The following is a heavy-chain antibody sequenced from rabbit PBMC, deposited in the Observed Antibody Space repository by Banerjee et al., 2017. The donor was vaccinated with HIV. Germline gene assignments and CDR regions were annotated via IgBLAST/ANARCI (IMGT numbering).Heavy chain of an antibody. Sequence: KGLEWIACINTSTGNTVYASWAKGRFTISKTSSTTVTLQMTSLTAADTATYFCARSYAGKAMTSLNLWGPGTLVTVS. CDR2: INTSTGNT. D-gene: IGHD4-2*01. V-gene: IGHV1S40*01. CDR3: ARSYAGKAMTSLNL. J-gene: IGHJ4*01.